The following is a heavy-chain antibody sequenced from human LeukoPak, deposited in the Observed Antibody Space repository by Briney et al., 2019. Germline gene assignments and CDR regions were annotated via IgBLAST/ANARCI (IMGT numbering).Heavy chain of an antibody. CDR1: GGSFSGYY. J-gene: IGHJ4*02. CDR3: ARYNSGWSYFDY. Sequence: SETLSLTCAVYGGSFSGYYWSWIRQPPGKGLEWIGEINHSGSTNYNPSLKSRVTISVDTSKNQFSLKLSSVTAADTAMYYCARYNSGWSYFDYWGQGTLVTVSS. V-gene: IGHV4-34*01. D-gene: IGHD6-19*01. CDR2: INHSGST.